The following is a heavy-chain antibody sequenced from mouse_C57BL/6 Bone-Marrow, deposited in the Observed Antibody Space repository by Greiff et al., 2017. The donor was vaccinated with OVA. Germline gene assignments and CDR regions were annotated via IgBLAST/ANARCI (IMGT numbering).Heavy chain of an antibody. CDR1: GFTFSDYY. V-gene: IGHV5-16*01. CDR2: INYDGSRT. J-gene: IGHJ2*01. CDR3: ARDLYGHSYYFDY. D-gene: IGHD2-1*01. Sequence: EVQLVESEGGLVQPGSSMKLSCTASGFTFSDYYMAWVRQVPEKGLEWVANINYDGSRTYYLDSLKSRFLISRDNAKNILYLQMSRLKSEDTATYYCARDLYGHSYYFDYRGQGTTLTVSS.